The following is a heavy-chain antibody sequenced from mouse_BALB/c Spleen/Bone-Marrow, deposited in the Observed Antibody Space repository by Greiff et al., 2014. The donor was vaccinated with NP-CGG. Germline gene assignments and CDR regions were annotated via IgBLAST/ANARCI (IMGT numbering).Heavy chain of an antibody. CDR1: GYTFTNYV. V-gene: IGHV1-14*01. CDR3: ARGGYYGTSLYWYFDV. CDR2: INPHNDGT. Sequence: EVQLQQSGPELVKPGASAKMSCKASGYTFTNYVIHWVKQKPGQGLEWIGYINPHNDGTKYNDKFKGKATLTSDKSSSTAYMEFSSLTSEDSAAYYCARGGYYGTSLYWYFDVWGAGTTVTVSS. D-gene: IGHD1-1*01. J-gene: IGHJ1*01.